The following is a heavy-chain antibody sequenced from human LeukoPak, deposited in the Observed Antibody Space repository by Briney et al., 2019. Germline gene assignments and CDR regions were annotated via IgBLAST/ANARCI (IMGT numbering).Heavy chain of an antibody. CDR1: GGTFTSYA. V-gene: IGHV1-69*13. D-gene: IGHD2-15*01. CDR3: ARAEDCSGGSCSNTFDY. J-gene: IGHJ4*02. Sequence: SVKVSCTASGGTFTSYAISWVRQAPGQGLGWMGGSIPIFGTANYAQKFQGRVTITADESTSTAYMELSSLRSEDTAVYYCARAEDCSGGSCSNTFDYGGQGTLVTVSS. CDR2: SIPIFGTA.